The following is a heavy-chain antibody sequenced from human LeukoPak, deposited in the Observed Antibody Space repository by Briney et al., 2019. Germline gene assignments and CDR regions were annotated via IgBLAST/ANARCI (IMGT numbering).Heavy chain of an antibody. CDR1: GFTFSGYA. CDR2: ISGSGGST. Sequence: GGSLRLSCAASGFTFSGYAMSWVRQAPGMGLEWVSAISGSGGSTHSADSVKGRFTISRDNSKNTLYLQMNSLRAEDTAVYYCARRYNNYSPSFDYWGQGTLVTVSS. J-gene: IGHJ4*02. V-gene: IGHV3-23*01. CDR3: ARRYNNYSPSFDY. D-gene: IGHD5-24*01.